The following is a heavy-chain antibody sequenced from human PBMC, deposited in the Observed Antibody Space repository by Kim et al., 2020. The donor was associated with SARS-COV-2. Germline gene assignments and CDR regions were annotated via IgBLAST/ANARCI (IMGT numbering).Heavy chain of an antibody. Sequence: QKLQGRVTMTTDTSTSTAYMGLRSLRSDDTAVYYCARDVEKWVGATFFDYWGQGTLVTVSS. CDR3: ARDVEKWVGATFFDY. J-gene: IGHJ4*02. V-gene: IGHV1-18*01. D-gene: IGHD1-26*01.